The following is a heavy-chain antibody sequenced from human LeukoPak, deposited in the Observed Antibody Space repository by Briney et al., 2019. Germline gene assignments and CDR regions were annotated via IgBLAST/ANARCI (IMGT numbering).Heavy chain of an antibody. V-gene: IGHV3-23*01. D-gene: IGHD2-15*01. J-gene: IGHJ4*02. CDR1: GLTFRNYA. CDR2: ICANDGNT. Sequence: GGSLRLSCAASGLTFRNYAMSWVRQAPGKRLEWVSVICANDGNTYYADAVKGRFTISRDNSKDTLYLQMDSLRAEDTAVYYCAKGSGSSCYSPCDYWGQGILVTVSS. CDR3: AKGSGSSCYSPCDY.